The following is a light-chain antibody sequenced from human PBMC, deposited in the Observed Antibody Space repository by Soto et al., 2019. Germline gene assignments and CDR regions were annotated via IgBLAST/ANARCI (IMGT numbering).Light chain of an antibody. CDR2: GAS. CDR3: QQYGYSPIT. Sequence: EIVMTQSPATLSVSPGERATLSCRASQSVSSNLAWYQQKPGQAPRLLIYGASTRATGIPARFSGSGSGTEFNLTISSLQSEDFAVYYCQQYGYSPITFGQGTRLEIK. V-gene: IGKV3-15*01. CDR1: QSVSSN. J-gene: IGKJ5*01.